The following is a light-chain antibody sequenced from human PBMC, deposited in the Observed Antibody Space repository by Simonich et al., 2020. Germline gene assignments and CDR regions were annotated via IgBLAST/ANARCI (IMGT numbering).Light chain of an antibody. J-gene: IGKJ4*01. CDR3: MQSIQLPLT. CDR2: EVS. CDR1: QSLLHSVGKTY. Sequence: DIVMTQTPLSLSVTPGQPASISCKSSQSLLHSVGKTYLYWNLQKPGQSPQLLINEVSNRFSGVPDRFSGSGSGTDFTLKISRVEAEDVGVYYCMQSIQLPLTFGGGTKVEIK. V-gene: IGKV2D-29*02.